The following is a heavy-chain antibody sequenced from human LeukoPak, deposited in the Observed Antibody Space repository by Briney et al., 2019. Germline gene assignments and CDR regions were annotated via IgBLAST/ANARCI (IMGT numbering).Heavy chain of an antibody. J-gene: IGHJ2*01. CDR1: GYTFTGYY. D-gene: IGHD4-23*01. Sequence: RASVKASCKASGYTFTGYYMHWVRQAPGQGLEWMGWINPNSGGTNYAQKFQGRVTMTRDTSITTAYMELSRLSSDDTAVYYCARHPGKVTNDWYFDLWGRGTLVTVSS. CDR3: ARHPGKVTNDWYFDL. CDR2: INPNSGGT. V-gene: IGHV1-2*02.